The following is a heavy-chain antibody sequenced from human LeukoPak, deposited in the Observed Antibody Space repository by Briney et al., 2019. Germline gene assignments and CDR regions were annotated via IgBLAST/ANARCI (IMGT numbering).Heavy chain of an antibody. Sequence: GGSLRLSCAASGFTVSSNYMSWVRQAPGKGLEWVSVIYSGGSTYYADSVKGRFTISRDNSKNTLYLQMNSLRAEDTAVYYCARGPRWEPFDYWGQGTLVTVSS. CDR1: GFTVSSNY. D-gene: IGHD1-26*01. CDR2: IYSGGST. CDR3: ARGPRWEPFDY. J-gene: IGHJ4*02. V-gene: IGHV3-53*01.